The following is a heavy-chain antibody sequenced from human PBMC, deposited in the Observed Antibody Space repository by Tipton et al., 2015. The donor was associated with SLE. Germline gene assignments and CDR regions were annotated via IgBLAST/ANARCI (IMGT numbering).Heavy chain of an antibody. CDR1: GGSISSYY. CDR2: INHSGST. J-gene: IGHJ5*02. Sequence: LRLSCTVSGGSISSYYWSWIRQPPGKGLEWIGEINHSGSTNYNPSLKSRVTISVDTSKNQFSLKLSSVTAADTAVYYCARGHDWFDPWGQGTLVTVSS. V-gene: IGHV4-34*01. CDR3: ARGHDWFDP.